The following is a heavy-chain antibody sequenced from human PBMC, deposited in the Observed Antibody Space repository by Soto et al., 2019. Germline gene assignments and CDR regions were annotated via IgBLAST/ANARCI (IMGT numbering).Heavy chain of an antibody. J-gene: IGHJ4*02. Sequence: QVQLVESGGGVVQPGRSLRLSCAASGLTFSSYGMHWVRQAPGKGLEWVAVISYDGTNKYYADSVKGRFTISRDNSKNTLYLQMSSLRAEDTAVYYCARDQVTILRGLLDYWGQGTLVTVSS. V-gene: IGHV3-33*05. CDR3: ARDQVTILRGLLDY. CDR2: ISYDGTNK. CDR1: GLTFSSYG. D-gene: IGHD4-17*01.